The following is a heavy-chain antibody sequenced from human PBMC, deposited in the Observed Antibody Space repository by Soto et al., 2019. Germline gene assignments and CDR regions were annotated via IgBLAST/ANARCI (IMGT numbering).Heavy chain of an antibody. CDR2: INHSGST. J-gene: IGHJ5*02. CDR1: GGSFSGYY. CDR3: ARGPYSSSWYSSNWFDP. Sequence: SETLSLTCAVYGGSFSGYYWSWIRQPPGKGLEWIGEINHSGSTNYNPSLKSRVTTSVDTSKNQFSLKLSSVTAADTAVYYCARGPYSSSWYSSNWFDPWGQGTLVTVSS. V-gene: IGHV4-34*01. D-gene: IGHD6-13*01.